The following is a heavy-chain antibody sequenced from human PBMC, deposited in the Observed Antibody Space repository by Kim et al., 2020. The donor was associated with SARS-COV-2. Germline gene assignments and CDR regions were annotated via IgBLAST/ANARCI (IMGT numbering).Heavy chain of an antibody. V-gene: IGHV1-69*13. D-gene: IGHD1-26*01. J-gene: IGHJ5*02. CDR1: GGTFSSYA. CDR3: ARDLRRYSGSLGWFDP. Sequence: SVKVSCKASGGTFSSYAISWVRQAPGQGLEWMGGIIPIFGTANYAQKFQGRVTITADESTSTAYMELSSLRSEDTAVYYCARDLRRYSGSLGWFDPWGQGTLVTVSS. CDR2: IIPIFGTA.